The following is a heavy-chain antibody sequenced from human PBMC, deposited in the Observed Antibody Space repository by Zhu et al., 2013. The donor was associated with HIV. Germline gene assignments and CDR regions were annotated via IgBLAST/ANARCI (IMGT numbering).Heavy chain of an antibody. CDR1: GYTFSSYD. Sequence: QVQLVQSGGEIKNPGASVKVSCKASGYTFSSYDINWVRQAAGQGLEWMGIINPSGGSTSYAQKFQGRVTMTRDTSTSTVYMELSSLRSEDTAVYYCARGASGVGIAAAGTPGYWGQGTLVTVSS. CDR3: ARGASGVGIAAAGTPGY. V-gene: IGHV1-46*01. J-gene: IGHJ4*02. D-gene: IGHD6-13*01. CDR2: INPSGGST.